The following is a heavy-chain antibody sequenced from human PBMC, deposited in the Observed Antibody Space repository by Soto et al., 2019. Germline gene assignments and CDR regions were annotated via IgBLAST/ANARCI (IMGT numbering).Heavy chain of an antibody. J-gene: IGHJ4*02. CDR1: GGSINSGGYY. V-gene: IGHV4-31*03. CDR2: MYYSGST. CDR3: ARGYRQSGYSSSWVFDY. Sequence: QVQLRESGPGLVKPSQTLSLTCTVSGGSINSGGYYWNWIRQHQGKGLEWIGYMYYSGSTYYNPFRRGRVIIAADTSENHFSLRLSSVTDADTAVYFCARGYRQSGYSSSWVFDYWGQGTLVNVSS. D-gene: IGHD6-13*01.